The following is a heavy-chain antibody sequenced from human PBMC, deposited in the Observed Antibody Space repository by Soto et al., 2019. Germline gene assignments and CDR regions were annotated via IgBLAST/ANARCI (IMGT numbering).Heavy chain of an antibody. Sequence: SVKVSCKASGGSISSYAISWVRQAPGQGLEWMGGIIPIFGTANYVQKFQGRVTITADESTSTAYMELSSLRSEDTAVYYCAREEFGGSGSYYDAAYYYGMDVWGQGTTVTVSS. D-gene: IGHD3-10*01. V-gene: IGHV1-69*13. CDR2: IIPIFGTA. CDR1: GGSISSYA. CDR3: AREEFGGSGSYYDAAYYYGMDV. J-gene: IGHJ6*02.